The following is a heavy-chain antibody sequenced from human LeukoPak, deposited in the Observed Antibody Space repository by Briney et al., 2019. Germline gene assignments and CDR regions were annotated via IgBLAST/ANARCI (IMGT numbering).Heavy chain of an antibody. CDR1: GYTFTSYY. CDR2: INPSGGGT. Sequence: ASVKVSCKASGYTFTSYYIHWVRQAPGQGLEWMGIINPSGGGTSYAQKFQGRVTMTRDMSTNTVYMELSSLRSEDTAVYYCARESSAVAAGHYWGQGTLVTVSS. J-gene: IGHJ4*02. D-gene: IGHD6-19*01. CDR3: ARESSAVAAGHY. V-gene: IGHV1-46*01.